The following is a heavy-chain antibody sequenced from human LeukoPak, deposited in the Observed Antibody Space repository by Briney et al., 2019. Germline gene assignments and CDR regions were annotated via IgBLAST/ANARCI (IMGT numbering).Heavy chain of an antibody. V-gene: IGHV3-30*18. CDR1: GFTFSSYA. J-gene: IGHJ4*02. CDR3: AKECSSGSYFDY. CDR2: ISYDGSNK. D-gene: IGHD1-26*01. Sequence: GGSLRLSCAASGFTFSSYAMSWVRQAPGKGLEWVAVISYDGSNKYYADSVKGRFTISRDNSKNALYLQMNSLRAEDTAVYYCAKECSSGSYFDYWGQGTLVTVSS.